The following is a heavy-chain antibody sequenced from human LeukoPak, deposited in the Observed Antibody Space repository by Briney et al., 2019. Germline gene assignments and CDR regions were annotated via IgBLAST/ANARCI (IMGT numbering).Heavy chain of an antibody. Sequence: GSLSLTCAEPGGSFSVYFWSWIREPPGRGLEWTGDINHSGSTHYNPSPRSGVTLSVDTSKNQFSMKLSSVTAADTAVYYCASPLGYCSDSRCPQSLFDPWGQGTMVTVSS. CDR2: INHSGST. V-gene: IGHV4-34*01. CDR1: GGSFSVYF. CDR3: ASPLGYCSDSRCPQSLFDP. J-gene: IGHJ5*02. D-gene: IGHD2-15*01.